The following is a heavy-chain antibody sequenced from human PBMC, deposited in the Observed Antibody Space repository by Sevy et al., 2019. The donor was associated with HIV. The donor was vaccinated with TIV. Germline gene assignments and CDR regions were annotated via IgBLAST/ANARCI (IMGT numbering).Heavy chain of an antibody. J-gene: IGHJ5*01. CDR3: ASGPWGWFDS. D-gene: IGHD1-26*01. Sequence: SETLSLTCNVSGRSISTLYWTWIRQPAGKGLEWFGRIHISGSTNYNPSLKSRVTMSGDTSKNQFFLKMTSVTAADTAIYYCASGPWGWFDSWGQGTPVTVSS. CDR2: IHISGST. CDR1: GRSISTLY. V-gene: IGHV4-4*07.